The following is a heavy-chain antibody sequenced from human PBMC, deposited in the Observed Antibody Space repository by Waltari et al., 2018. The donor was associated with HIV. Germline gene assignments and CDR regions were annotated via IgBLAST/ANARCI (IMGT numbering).Heavy chain of an antibody. D-gene: IGHD3-3*01. Sequence: QVQLVQSGAEIKKPRASVRVSCKASGYSFIDFDINWVRRPPGRGLEGVGWMNPDNGDAGYGHKFKGRVSLTRDTSTDTAYMDVTNLKSEDTAIYYCTKGRRGALFGDEWGQGTLVTVSS. J-gene: IGHJ4*02. V-gene: IGHV1-8*02. CDR1: GYSFIDFD. CDR2: MNPDNGDA. CDR3: TKGRRGALFGDE.